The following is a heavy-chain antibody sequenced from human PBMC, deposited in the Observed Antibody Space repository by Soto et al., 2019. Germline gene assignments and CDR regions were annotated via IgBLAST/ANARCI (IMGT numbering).Heavy chain of an antibody. J-gene: IGHJ4*02. V-gene: IGHV3-9*01. CDR1: GFTFDDYA. D-gene: IGHD2-15*01. CDR3: AKGQGVVVVAASFDY. Sequence: HPGGSLRLSCAASGFTFDDYAMHWVRQAPGKGLEWVSGISWNSGSIGYADSVKGRFTISRDNAKNSLYLQMNSLRAEDTALYYCAKGQGVVVVAASFDYWGQGTLVTVS. CDR2: ISWNSGSI.